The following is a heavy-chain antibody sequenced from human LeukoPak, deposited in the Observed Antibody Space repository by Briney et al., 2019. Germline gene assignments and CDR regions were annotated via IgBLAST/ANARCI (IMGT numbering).Heavy chain of an antibody. Sequence: SDPLTLMCTVWSHRHRRSYWLGLRQPPGRGGEWIGQIHYSGRTDYNPSLKRRITISVDTSKNQMSLTLTSVTAADTAIYYCVKFGVDYDMGVWGQGTTVTVSS. CDR3: VKFGVDYDMGV. J-gene: IGHJ6*02. CDR2: IHYSGRT. CDR1: SHRHRRSY. D-gene: IGHD3-16*01. V-gene: IGHV4-59*07.